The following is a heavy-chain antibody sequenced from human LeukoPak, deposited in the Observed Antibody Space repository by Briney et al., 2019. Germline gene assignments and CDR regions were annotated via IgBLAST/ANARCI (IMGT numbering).Heavy chain of an antibody. J-gene: IGHJ4*02. CDR3: ARGTGDTSSWYHDY. Sequence: GRSLRLSCAASGLSFSNYAMHWVRQAPGKGLEWVAVISFDINNKYYADSVKGRFAISRDNSKNTLYLQMNSLRPEDTAVYHCARGTGDTSSWYHDYWGQGTLVTVS. D-gene: IGHD6-13*01. CDR1: GLSFSNYA. V-gene: IGHV3-30*09. CDR2: ISFDINNK.